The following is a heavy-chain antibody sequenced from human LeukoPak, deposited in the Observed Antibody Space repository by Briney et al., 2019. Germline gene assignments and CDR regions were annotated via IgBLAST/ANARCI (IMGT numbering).Heavy chain of an antibody. Sequence: PSETLSLTCTVSGGSISSSSYYWGWIRQPPGKGLEWIGSIYYSGSTYYNPSLKSRVTISVDTSKNQFSLKLSSVTAADTAVYYCARGLRDGYNDWDQHDYWGQGTLVTVSS. V-gene: IGHV4-39*07. CDR1: GGSISSSSYY. D-gene: IGHD5-24*01. CDR3: ARGLRDGYNDWDQHDY. CDR2: IYYSGST. J-gene: IGHJ4*02.